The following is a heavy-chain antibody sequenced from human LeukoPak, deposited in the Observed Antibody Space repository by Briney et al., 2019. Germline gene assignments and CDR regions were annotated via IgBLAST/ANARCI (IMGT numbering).Heavy chain of an antibody. CDR2: IIPIFGTA. CDR1: GGTFSSYA. Sequence: GASVKVSCKASGGTFSSYAISWVRQAPGQGLEWMGRIIPIFGTANYAQKFQGRVTITADESTSTAYMELSSLRSEDTAVYYCARAILPREDIVVVPGYYYYMDVWGKGTTVTVSS. CDR3: ARAILPREDIVVVPGYYYYMDV. D-gene: IGHD2-2*01. V-gene: IGHV1-69*13. J-gene: IGHJ6*03.